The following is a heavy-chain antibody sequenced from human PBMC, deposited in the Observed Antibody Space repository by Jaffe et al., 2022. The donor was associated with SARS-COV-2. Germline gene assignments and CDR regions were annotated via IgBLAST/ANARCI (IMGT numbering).Heavy chain of an antibody. CDR2: ISGSSTGGRT. D-gene: IGHD2-2*01. CDR3: AKAYQLQGADAFDI. CDR1: GFTFSTYA. V-gene: IGHV3-23*04. Sequence: EVQLVESGGGLVQPGGSLRLSCAASGFTFSTYAMSWVRQAPGKGLEWVSGISGSSTGGRTYYADSVKGRFTISRDNSKNTLYLQMNSLGAEDTAVYYCAKAYQLQGADAFDIWGQGTMVTVSS. J-gene: IGHJ3*02.